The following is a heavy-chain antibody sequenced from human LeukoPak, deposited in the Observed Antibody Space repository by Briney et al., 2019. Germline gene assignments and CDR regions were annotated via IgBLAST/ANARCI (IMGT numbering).Heavy chain of an antibody. CDR1: GYTFTGYY. Sequence: ASVKVSCKTSGYTFTGYYMHWVRQAPGQGLELMGWINPNTGGTNYAQKFQGRVTMTSDTSISTAYMELSSLRSDDTAVYYCARAPMIVVVFPPRLDFWGQGTLVTVSS. J-gene: IGHJ4*02. CDR3: ARAPMIVVVFPPRLDF. D-gene: IGHD3-22*01. V-gene: IGHV1-2*02. CDR2: INPNTGGT.